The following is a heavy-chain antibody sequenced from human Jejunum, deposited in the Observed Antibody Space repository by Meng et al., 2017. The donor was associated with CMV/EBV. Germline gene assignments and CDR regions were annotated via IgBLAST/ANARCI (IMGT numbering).Heavy chain of an antibody. CDR2: IGDRGDRT. J-gene: IGHJ6*02. V-gene: IGHV3-23*01. D-gene: IGHD3-10*01. CDR1: FNKFA. Sequence: FNKFARNGVRQAPGKGLEWVSAIGDRGDRTYYADSEKGRFTISRDNSKNTLYLQMNSLRAEDTAVYYCARGGVKVYYFNAMDVWGQGTPVTVSS. CDR3: ARGGVKVYYFNAMDV.